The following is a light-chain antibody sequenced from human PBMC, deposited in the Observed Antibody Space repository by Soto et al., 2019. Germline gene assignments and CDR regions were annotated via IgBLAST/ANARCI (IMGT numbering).Light chain of an antibody. CDR2: AAS. J-gene: IGKJ2*03. CDR3: QQIFGTRYS. CDR1: QNIGIY. Sequence: DVQMTQSPSSLSASVGDRVTITCRASQNIGIYLNWYQQNPGKAPKPLIYAASTLLSGVPSRFSGSGSGTDFTLTISSLQPEDFATYYCQQIFGTRYSFGQRTELEIK. V-gene: IGKV1-39*01.